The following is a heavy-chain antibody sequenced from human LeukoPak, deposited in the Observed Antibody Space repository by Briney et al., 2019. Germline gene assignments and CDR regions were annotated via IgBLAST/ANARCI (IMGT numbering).Heavy chain of an antibody. CDR2: IYYSGST. CDR3: ARQDVAMIAFDY. V-gene: IGHV4-39*01. Sequence: PSEPLSLTCTVSGGCISSSSYYWGWLRQPPGTGLEWIGSIYYSGSTYYNPSLKSRVTISVDTSKNQLSLKLSSVTAADTAVYYCARQDVAMIAFDYWGQGTLVTVSS. J-gene: IGHJ4*02. CDR1: GGCISSSSYY. D-gene: IGHD3-22*01.